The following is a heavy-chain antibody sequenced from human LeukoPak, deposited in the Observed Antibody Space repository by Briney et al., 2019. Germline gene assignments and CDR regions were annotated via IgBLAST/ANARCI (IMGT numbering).Heavy chain of an antibody. CDR3: ARRGYRNWYFDL. CDR2: IYYSGST. Sequence: SETLSLTCTVSGGSISSSSYYWGWIRQPPGTGLEWIGSIYYSGSTYYNPSLKSRVTISVDTSKNQFSLKLSSVTAADTAVYYCARRGYRNWYFDLWGRGTLVTVSS. CDR1: GGSISSSSYY. V-gene: IGHV4-39*01. D-gene: IGHD5-18*01. J-gene: IGHJ2*01.